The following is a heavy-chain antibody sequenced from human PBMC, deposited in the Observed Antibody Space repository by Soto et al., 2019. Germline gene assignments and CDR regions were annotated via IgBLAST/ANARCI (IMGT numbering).Heavy chain of an antibody. Sequence: HPGVSLRLSCAASGFTFSDHYMDWVRQAPGKGLEWVGRTKNKANSYTTEYAASAEGRFTISRDDSKNSLFLQMNSLKTEDTAVYYCARGSPYHASIYDSWGQGTLVTVSS. CDR2: TKNKANSYTT. J-gene: IGHJ4*02. CDR3: ARGSPYHASIYDS. V-gene: IGHV3-72*01. D-gene: IGHD5-12*01. CDR1: GFTFSDHY.